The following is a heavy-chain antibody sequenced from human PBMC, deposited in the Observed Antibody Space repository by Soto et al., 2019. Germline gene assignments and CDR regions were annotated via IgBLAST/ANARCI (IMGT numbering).Heavy chain of an antibody. J-gene: IGHJ6*01. D-gene: IGHD7-27*01. V-gene: IGHV4-4*02. CDR3: ASNRGDTFGPYVY. Sequence: VQLQESGPGLVKPSGTLSLTCAVSGASIRSGNRWRWVRHSPRKRLERVGEIYHSGSTNNNPALKSLVTRLVDKARNQFLPKLSTMTVGDMAVYICASNRGDTFGPYVYWGQ. CDR2: IYHSGST. CDR1: GASIRSGNR.